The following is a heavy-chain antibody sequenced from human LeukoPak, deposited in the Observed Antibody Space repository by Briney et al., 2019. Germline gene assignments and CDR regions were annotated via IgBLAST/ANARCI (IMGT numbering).Heavy chain of an antibody. Sequence: PSETLSLTCTVSGGSISRYCWSWFRQPPGKGLEWIGYIYDGGSSNYNPSLKSRVTTSVDRPKNQFSLKLTSVTAADTAVYYCARDMSSGYPNYYSYYMVVSGRGTTVTVSS. CDR1: GGSISRYC. V-gene: IGHV4-59*01. D-gene: IGHD3-22*01. CDR3: ARDMSSGYPNYYSYYMVV. J-gene: IGHJ6*03. CDR2: IYDGGSS.